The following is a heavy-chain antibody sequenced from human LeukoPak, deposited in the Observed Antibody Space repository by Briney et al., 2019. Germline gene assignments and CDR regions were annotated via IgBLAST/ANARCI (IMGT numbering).Heavy chain of an antibody. Sequence: AASVKVSCKASGYTFTAYFMHWVRQAPGQGLEWMGRINPNSGGTNYAQKFQGRVTMTRDTSITTAYMDLSRLRYDDTAVYYCARGGTEASSGDYWGQGTLVTVSS. V-gene: IGHV1-2*06. J-gene: IGHJ4*02. CDR1: GYTFTAYF. CDR3: ARGGTEASSGDY. CDR2: INPNSGGT. D-gene: IGHD3-10*01.